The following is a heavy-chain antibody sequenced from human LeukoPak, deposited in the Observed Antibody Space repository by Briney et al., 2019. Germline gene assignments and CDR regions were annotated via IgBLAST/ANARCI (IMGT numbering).Heavy chain of an antibody. CDR1: GYSISSGYY. V-gene: IGHV4-38-2*02. CDR3: ARDRRGFDWFDY. J-gene: IGHJ5*01. Sequence: PSETLSLTCTVSGYSISSGYYWGWIRQPPGKGLEWIGSIYHSGSTYYNPSLKSRVTISVDTSKNQFSLKLSSVTAADTAVYYCARDRRGFDWFDYWGQGTQVTVSS. D-gene: IGHD3-10*01. CDR2: IYHSGST.